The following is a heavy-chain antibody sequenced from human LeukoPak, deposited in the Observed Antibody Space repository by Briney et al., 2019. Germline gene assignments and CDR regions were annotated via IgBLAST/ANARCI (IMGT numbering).Heavy chain of an antibody. V-gene: IGHV3-53*01. J-gene: IGHJ4*02. CDR3: ARGVEPLAANTLAY. D-gene: IGHD1-14*01. Sequence: PGGSLRLSCAASGFTVITNDMTWVRQAPGKGLEWVSVPYSDGNTKYADSVQGRFTISRDNSKNTLYLEMNSLSPDDTAVYYCARGVEPLAANTLAYWGQGTLLTVSS. CDR2: PYSDGNT. CDR1: GFTVITND.